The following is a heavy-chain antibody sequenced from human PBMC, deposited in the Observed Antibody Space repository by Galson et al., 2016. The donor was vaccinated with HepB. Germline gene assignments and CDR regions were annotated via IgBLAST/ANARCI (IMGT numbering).Heavy chain of an antibody. J-gene: IGHJ6*02. D-gene: IGHD6-6*01. V-gene: IGHV4-39*07. CDR3: ARDGSSTTYYYYGLDV. CDR2: IDYSGKA. CDR1: GDSISSSCYY. Sequence: SETLSLTCNVSGDSISSSCYYWAWIRQPPGKGLEWIGSIDYSGKAHYNPSHKSRVTISVDTSNNQFSLKLSSVAAADTAVYYCARDGSSTTYYYYGLDVWGQGTPVTVSS.